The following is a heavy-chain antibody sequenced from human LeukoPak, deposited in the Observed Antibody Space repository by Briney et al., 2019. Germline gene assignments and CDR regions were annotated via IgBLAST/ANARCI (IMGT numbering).Heavy chain of an antibody. V-gene: IGHV3-64D*09. D-gene: IGHD1-26*01. CDR3: VKDLDGSYAFDY. CDR1: GFTFSSHT. Sequence: GGSLRLSCSAYGFTFSSHTMHWVRQAPGKGLEYVSSIAGHGGRTYYADSVKGRFTISRDNSRNTLYLQMSSLRPEDTAVYSCVKDLDGSYAFDYWGQGTLVTVSS. J-gene: IGHJ4*02. CDR2: IAGHGGRT.